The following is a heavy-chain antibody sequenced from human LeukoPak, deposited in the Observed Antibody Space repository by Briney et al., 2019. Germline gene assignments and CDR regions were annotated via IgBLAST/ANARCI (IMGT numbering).Heavy chain of an antibody. D-gene: IGHD3-10*01. V-gene: IGHV4-38-2*02. J-gene: IGHJ5*02. CDR3: ARGSKGWFDP. Sequence: PSETLSLTCTVPGYSISSGYYWGWIRQPPGKGLEWIGSIYHSGSTYYNPSLKSRVTISVDTSKNQFSLKLSSVTAADTAVYYCARGSKGWFDPWGQGTLVPVSS. CDR2: IYHSGST. CDR1: GYSISSGYY.